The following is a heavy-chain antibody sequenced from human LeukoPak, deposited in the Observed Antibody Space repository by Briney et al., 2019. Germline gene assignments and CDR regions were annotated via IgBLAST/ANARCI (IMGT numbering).Heavy chain of an antibody. J-gene: IGHJ4*02. CDR2: ISGSGDDT. D-gene: IGHD3-10*01. Sequence: PGGSLRLSCSASGFTFSSYVMTWVRQAPGQGLEWVSAISGSGDDTYYADSVKGRFTISRENSKNTLYLQMNSLRAEDTAVYYCAKKEAMIRGVPYYYDFWGQGTLVTVSS. CDR3: AKKEAMIRGVPYYYDF. V-gene: IGHV3-23*01. CDR1: GFTFSSYV.